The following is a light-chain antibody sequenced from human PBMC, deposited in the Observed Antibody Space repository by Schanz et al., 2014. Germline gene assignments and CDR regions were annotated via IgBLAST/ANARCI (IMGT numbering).Light chain of an antibody. J-gene: IGLJ2*01. CDR2: DVS. CDR3: SSYTTINTVV. V-gene: IGLV2-14*03. Sequence: QSALTQPPSASGSPGQSVTISCTGTDVGGYNYVSWYQRHPGKAPKLMIYDVSNRPSGVSNRFSGSKSGNTASLTISGLQSEDEADYYCSSYTTINTVVFGGGTKLTV. CDR1: DVGGYNY.